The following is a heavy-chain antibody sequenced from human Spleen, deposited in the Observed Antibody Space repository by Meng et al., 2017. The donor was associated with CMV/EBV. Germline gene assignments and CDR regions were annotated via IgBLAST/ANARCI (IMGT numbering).Heavy chain of an antibody. CDR3: AKDKEQLVWGGYFDY. CDR1: GFTFDDYG. V-gene: IGHV3-20*04. CDR2: INWNGGST. J-gene: IGHJ4*02. D-gene: IGHD6-13*01. Sequence: GGSLRLSCAASGFTFDDYGMSWVRHAPGKGLEWVSGINWNGGSTGYADSVKGRFTISRDNAKNSLYLQMNSLRAEDTALYYCAKDKEQLVWGGYFDYWGQGTLVTVSS.